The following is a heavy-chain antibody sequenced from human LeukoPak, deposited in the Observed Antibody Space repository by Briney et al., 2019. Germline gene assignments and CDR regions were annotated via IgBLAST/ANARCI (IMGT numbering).Heavy chain of an antibody. Sequence: PSETLSLTCAVYGGSFSGYYWSWIRQPPGKGLEWIGEINHSGSTNYNPSLKSRVTISVDTSKNQFSLKLSSVTAADTAVYYCARGPRSGYSPFDCWGQGTLVTVSS. J-gene: IGHJ4*02. V-gene: IGHV4-34*01. CDR3: ARGPRSGYSPFDC. D-gene: IGHD3-3*01. CDR1: GGSFSGYY. CDR2: INHSGST.